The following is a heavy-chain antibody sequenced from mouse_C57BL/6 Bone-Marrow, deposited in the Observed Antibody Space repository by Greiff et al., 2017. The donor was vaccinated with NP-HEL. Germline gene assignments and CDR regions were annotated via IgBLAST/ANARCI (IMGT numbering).Heavy chain of an antibody. J-gene: IGHJ2*01. CDR1: GYTFTSYW. Sequence: QVQLQQPGAELVRPGTSVKLSCKASGYTFTSYWMHWVKQRPGQGLEWIGVIDPSDSYTNYNQKFKGKATLTVDTFSSTAYMQLSSLTSEDSAVYYCARSPIFYWGQGTTLTVSS. CDR3: ARSPIFY. CDR2: IDPSDSYT. V-gene: IGHV1-59*01.